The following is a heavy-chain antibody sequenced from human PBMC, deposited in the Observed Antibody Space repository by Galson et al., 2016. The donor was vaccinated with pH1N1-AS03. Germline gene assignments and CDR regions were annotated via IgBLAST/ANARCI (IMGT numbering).Heavy chain of an antibody. CDR2: FNPYNGGA. V-gene: IGHV1-2*02. Sequence: SVKVSCKASGYTSMYYHIHWVRQAPGQGLQWVGGFNPYNGGAIYAQIVRGRISMTSDTSISTAYMDLYSLRSDDTAVYYCASGGRTVGTEVQPGLDNWAQGTLVTVSS. CDR1: GYTSMYYH. J-gene: IGHJ4*02. CDR3: ASGGRTVGTEVQPGLDN. D-gene: IGHD3-16*01.